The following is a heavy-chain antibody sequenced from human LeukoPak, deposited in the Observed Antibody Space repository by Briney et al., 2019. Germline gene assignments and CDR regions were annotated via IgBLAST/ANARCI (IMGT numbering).Heavy chain of an antibody. J-gene: IGHJ4*02. CDR1: GASISSGRNY. V-gene: IGHV4-39*01. D-gene: IGHD1-14*01. CDR3: ARHLSGATMAHYFDH. Sequence: SETLSLTCTVSGASISSGRNYWGWIRQSPGKGLEWIASLYSSGTTHYNPSLQSRVSVSVDTSKNQFSVRLNSLTAADTAVYYCARHLSGATMAHYFDHWGQGTVVTVSS. CDR2: LYSSGTT.